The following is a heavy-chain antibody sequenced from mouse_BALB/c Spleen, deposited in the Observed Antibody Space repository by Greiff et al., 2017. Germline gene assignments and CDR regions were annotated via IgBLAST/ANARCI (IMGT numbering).Heavy chain of an antibody. J-gene: IGHJ4*01. Sequence: VQLQQSGAELVRPGALVKLSCKASGFNIKDYYMHWVKQRPEQGLEWIGWIDPENGNTIYDPKFQGKASITADTSSNTAYLQLSSLTSEDTAVYYCARHLGSSSYAMDHWGQGTSVTVSS. CDR2: IDPENGNT. CDR3: ARHLGSSSYAMDH. CDR1: GFNIKDYY. V-gene: IGHV14-1*02. D-gene: IGHD4-1*01.